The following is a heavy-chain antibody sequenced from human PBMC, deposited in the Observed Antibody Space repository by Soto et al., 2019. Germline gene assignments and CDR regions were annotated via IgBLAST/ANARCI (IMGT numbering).Heavy chain of an antibody. Sequence: QVQLVESGGGVVQPGRSLRLSCAASGFTFSSYGMHWVRQAPGKGLEWVAVIWYDGSNKYYADSMKGRFTITRDYSKNTLYLLMNSLRPDDTAVYYCARGSRSSLDFWGQGTLVTVSS. CDR2: IWYDGSNK. J-gene: IGHJ4*02. V-gene: IGHV3-33*01. D-gene: IGHD6-6*01. CDR1: GFTFSSYG. CDR3: ARGSRSSLDF.